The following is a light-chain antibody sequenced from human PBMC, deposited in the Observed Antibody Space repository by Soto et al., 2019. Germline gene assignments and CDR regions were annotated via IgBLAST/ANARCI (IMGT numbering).Light chain of an antibody. CDR1: TSDIHGFNT. CDR3: ASYTNTNFRG. Sequence: QSVLTQPASVSGSPGQSITISCSGRTSDIHGFNTISWFRHDPGKAPKLILYDVTKRLSGVSPRISGSKFGLTASLIISGPRDHEEADHFCASYTNTNFRGFGNGTKVTVL. J-gene: IGLJ1*01. CDR2: DVT. V-gene: IGLV2-14*01.